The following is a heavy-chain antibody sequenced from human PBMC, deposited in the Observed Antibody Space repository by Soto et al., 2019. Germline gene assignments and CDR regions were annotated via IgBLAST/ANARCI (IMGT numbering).Heavy chain of an antibody. J-gene: IGHJ5*02. CDR1: GLTFSDYY. Sequence: GSLRLSCAASGLTFSDYYRSWIRQAPGKGLEWVSYISSSSSYTNYADSVKGRFTISRDNAKNSLYLQMNSLRAEDTAVYYCAREYCTNGVCPWGQGTLVTVSS. CDR2: ISSSSSYT. D-gene: IGHD2-8*01. CDR3: AREYCTNGVCP. V-gene: IGHV3-11*06.